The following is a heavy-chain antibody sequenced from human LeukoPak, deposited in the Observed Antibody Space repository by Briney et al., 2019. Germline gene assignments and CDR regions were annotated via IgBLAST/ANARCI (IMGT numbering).Heavy chain of an antibody. CDR1: GFTFSSYE. CDR3: ATFPSGSWSAY. J-gene: IGHJ4*02. V-gene: IGHV3-48*03. D-gene: IGHD1-26*01. CDR2: ISSSGSTI. Sequence: GGSLRLSCAASGFTFSSYEMNWVRQAPGKGLEWVSYISSSGSTIYYADSVKGRFTISRDNAKNSLYLQMNSLRAEDTAVYYCATFPSGSWSAYWGQGTLVTVSS.